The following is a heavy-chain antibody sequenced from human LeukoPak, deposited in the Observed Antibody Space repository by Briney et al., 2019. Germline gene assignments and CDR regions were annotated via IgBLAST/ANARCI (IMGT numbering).Heavy chain of an antibody. Sequence: PSETLSLTCAVFGGSLSGYYWTWIRQPPGKGLEWIGEIIDDGTTKYNSSLKSRVTLSVDTSKNQFSLKLTSATAADTAVYYCARQAYDSSGYYYGIVYWGQGTLVTVSS. V-gene: IGHV4-34*12. CDR2: IIDDGTT. CDR1: GGSLSGYY. CDR3: ARQAYDSSGYYYGIVY. J-gene: IGHJ4*02. D-gene: IGHD3-22*01.